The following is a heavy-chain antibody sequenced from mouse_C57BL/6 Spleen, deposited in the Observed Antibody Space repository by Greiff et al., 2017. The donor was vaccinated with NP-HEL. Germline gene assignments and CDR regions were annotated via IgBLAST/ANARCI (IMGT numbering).Heavy chain of an antibody. V-gene: IGHV1-81*01. CDR1: GYTFTSYG. J-gene: IGHJ2*01. Sequence: QVHVKQSGAELARPGASVKLSCKASGYTFTSYGISWVKQRTGQGLEWIGEIYPRSGNTYYNEKFKGKATLTADKSSSTAYMELRSLTSEDSAVYFCARYDYGSSYCFDDWGQGTTLTVSS. D-gene: IGHD1-1*01. CDR3: ARYDYGSSYCFDD. CDR2: IYPRSGNT.